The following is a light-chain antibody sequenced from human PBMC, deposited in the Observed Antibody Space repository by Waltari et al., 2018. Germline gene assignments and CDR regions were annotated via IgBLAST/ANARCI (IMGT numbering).Light chain of an antibody. CDR3: QQLNSYPA. J-gene: IGKJ4*01. CDR2: AAS. CDR1: QGISSY. Sequence: DIQLTQSPSFLSASVGDRVTIPCRASQGISSYLAWYQQKPGKAPKLLIYAASTLQSGVPSRFSGSGSGTEFTLTISSLQPEDFATYYCQQLNSYPAFGGGTKVEIK. V-gene: IGKV1-9*01.